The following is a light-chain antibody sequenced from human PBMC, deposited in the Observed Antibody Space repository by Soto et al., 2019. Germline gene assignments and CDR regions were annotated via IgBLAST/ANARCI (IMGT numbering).Light chain of an antibody. CDR1: SSNIGSNS. CDR3: AAWDDSLSGVV. Sequence: QPVLTQPPSASGTPGQRVTISCSGSSSNIGSNSVHWYKQLPGTAPKLLIYSNSQRPSGVPERISGSKSGTSASLAISGLRSEDEADYYCAAWDDSLSGVVFGGGTKLTVL. J-gene: IGLJ2*01. V-gene: IGLV1-47*01. CDR2: SNS.